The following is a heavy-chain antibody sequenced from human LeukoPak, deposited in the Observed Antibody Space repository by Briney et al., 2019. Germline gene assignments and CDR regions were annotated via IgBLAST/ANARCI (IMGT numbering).Heavy chain of an antibody. CDR1: GFTFSSYG. D-gene: IGHD6-25*01. J-gene: IGHJ6*03. V-gene: IGHV3-30*02. Sequence: GGSLRLSCAASGFTFSSYGIHWVRQAPGKGLEWVAFIRYDGSNKNYADSVKGRFTISRDNSKNTLYLQMNSLRAEDTAVYYCAKGSKAALFTRDYYLDVWGKGTTVTISS. CDR3: AKGSKAALFTRDYYLDV. CDR2: IRYDGSNK.